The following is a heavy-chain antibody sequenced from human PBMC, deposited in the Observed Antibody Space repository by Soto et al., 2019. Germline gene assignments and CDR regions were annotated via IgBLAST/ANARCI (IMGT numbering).Heavy chain of an antibody. Sequence: PSETLSLTCTVSGGSISSYYWSWIRQPPGKGLEWIGYIYYSGSTNYNPSLKSRVTISVDTSKNQSSLKLSSVTAADTAVYYCARVRGSYYVVWGQGTLVTVSS. CDR1: GGSISSYY. CDR3: ARVRGSYYVV. CDR2: IYYSGST. J-gene: IGHJ4*02. V-gene: IGHV4-59*01. D-gene: IGHD2-15*01.